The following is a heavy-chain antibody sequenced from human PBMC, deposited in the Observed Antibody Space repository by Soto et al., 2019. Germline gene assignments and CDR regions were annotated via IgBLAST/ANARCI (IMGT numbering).Heavy chain of an antibody. D-gene: IGHD2-15*01. CDR3: ARDHNFGFILYAMDV. V-gene: IGHV1-46*01. CDR1: GYTFTSYS. Sequence: ASVKVSCKASGYTFTSYSMHWVRQAPGLGLEWMGIINPSSGRTSYAQNFQGRVTMTSDTSTSIVYMEMSSLKSEDTAVYYCARDHNFGFILYAMDVWGQGTTVTVSS. J-gene: IGHJ6*02. CDR2: INPSSGRT.